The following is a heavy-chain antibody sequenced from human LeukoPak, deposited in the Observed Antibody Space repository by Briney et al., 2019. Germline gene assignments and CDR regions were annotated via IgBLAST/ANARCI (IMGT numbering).Heavy chain of an antibody. J-gene: IGHJ4*02. D-gene: IGHD3-22*01. CDR1: GFTFSSYG. CDR3: ASEHGRSGYFGY. CDR2: IRYDGSNK. V-gene: IGHV3-30*02. Sequence: PGGSLRLSCAASGFTFSSYGMHWVRQAPGKGLEWVAFIRYDGSNKYYADSVKGRFTISRDNSKNTLYLQLSSLRVEDTAVYYCASEHGRSGYFGYWGQGTLVSVSS.